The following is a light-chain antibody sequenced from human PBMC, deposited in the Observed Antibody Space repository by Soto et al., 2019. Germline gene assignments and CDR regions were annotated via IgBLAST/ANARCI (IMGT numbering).Light chain of an antibody. CDR1: QSVGGN. Sequence: EIVMTQSPATLSVSPGERATLSCRASQSVGGNLAWYQQRPGRAPTLLIYDASTRATDIPARFSGSGSGTEFTLTTSSLQSEDFALYYCQQYNNWPLYTFGQGTKLEIK. J-gene: IGKJ2*01. V-gene: IGKV3-15*01. CDR2: DAS. CDR3: QQYNNWPLYT.